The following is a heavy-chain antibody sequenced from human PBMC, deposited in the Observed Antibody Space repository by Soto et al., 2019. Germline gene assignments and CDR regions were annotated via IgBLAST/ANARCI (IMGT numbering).Heavy chain of an antibody. D-gene: IGHD6-19*01. CDR3: ARDGKGAVDGTLVAY. CDR1: GFTFSSYA. Sequence: QVQLVESGGGVVQPGRSLRLSCAASGFTFSSYAMHCVRQAPGKGLEWVAVISYDGSKKYYAGSVKGLFTISRDNSKNTLYLQMNSLRAEDTAVYYCARDGKGAVDGTLVAYWGQGTLVTVSS. J-gene: IGHJ4*02. V-gene: IGHV3-30-3*01. CDR2: ISYDGSKK.